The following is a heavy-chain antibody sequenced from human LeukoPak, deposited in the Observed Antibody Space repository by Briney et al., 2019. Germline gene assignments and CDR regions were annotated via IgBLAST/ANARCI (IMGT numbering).Heavy chain of an antibody. CDR1: GYSISSGYY. J-gene: IGHJ1*01. D-gene: IGHD6-19*01. V-gene: IGHV4-38-2*02. CDR2: SYHSGST. CDR3: ARERRYSSGWDAEYFQH. Sequence: SETLSLTCAVSGYSISSGYYWGWIRRPPREGLEWVWRSYHSGSTYYNPALKSRVTIPVDTSTSQCSLKLSSVTAADTAVYYCARERRYSSGWDAEYFQHWGQGTLVTVSS.